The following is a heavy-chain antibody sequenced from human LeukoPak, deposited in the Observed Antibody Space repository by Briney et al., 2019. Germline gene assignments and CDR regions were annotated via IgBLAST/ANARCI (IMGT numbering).Heavy chain of an antibody. D-gene: IGHD2-15*01. CDR2: IYYSGST. CDR1: GYSISSGYY. Sequence: SETLSLTCTVSGYSISSGYYWSWIRQPPGKGLEWIGYIYYSGSTNYNPSLKSRVTISVETSKNEFSLKLSSVTAADTAVYYCARGGNCSGGTCYSDRGWFDPWGQGTRVTVSS. V-gene: IGHV4-61*01. CDR3: ARGGNCSGGTCYSDRGWFDP. J-gene: IGHJ5*02.